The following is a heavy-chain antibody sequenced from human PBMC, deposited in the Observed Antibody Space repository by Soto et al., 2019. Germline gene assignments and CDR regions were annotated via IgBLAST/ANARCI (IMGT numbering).Heavy chain of an antibody. CDR3: ARGMFGRTVTNDC. CDR2: INPSGGST. V-gene: IGHV1-46*01. J-gene: IGHJ4*02. D-gene: IGHD4-4*01. Sequence: ASVKVSCKASGYTFTSYYMHWVRRAPGQGLEWMGIINPSGGSTSYAQKCQGRVTMTRDTSTSTVYMELSSLSSEDTAVYYCARGMFGRTVTNDCWGQGTLVTVSS. CDR1: GYTFTSYY.